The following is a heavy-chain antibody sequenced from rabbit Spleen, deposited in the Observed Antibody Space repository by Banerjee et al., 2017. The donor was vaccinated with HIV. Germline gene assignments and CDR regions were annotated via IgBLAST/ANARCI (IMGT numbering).Heavy chain of an antibody. V-gene: IGHV1S40*01. CDR1: GFSFNSGYD. CDR2: ISTSSGNI. Sequence: QSLEESGGGLVKPGASLTLTCKASGFSFNSGYDMCWVRQAPGKGLEWIACISTSSGNIFYASWVNGRFTISKTSSTKVTLQMTSLTAADTATYFCARDLVVVIGWNFSLWGPGTLVTVS. D-gene: IGHD8-1*01. J-gene: IGHJ4*01. CDR3: ARDLVVVIGWNFSL.